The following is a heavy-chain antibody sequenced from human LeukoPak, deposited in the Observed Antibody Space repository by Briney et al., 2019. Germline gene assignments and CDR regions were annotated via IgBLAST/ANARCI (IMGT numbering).Heavy chain of an antibody. Sequence: SETLSLTCTVSGGSISSYYWSWLRQPPGKGLEWIGYIYYSGSTNYNPSLKSRVTISVDTSKNQFSLQLSSVTAADTAVYYCARDGGLWFGELSGNWFDPWGQGTLVTVSS. V-gene: IGHV4-59*01. D-gene: IGHD3-10*01. CDR2: IYYSGST. J-gene: IGHJ5*02. CDR1: GGSISSYY. CDR3: ARDGGLWFGELSGNWFDP.